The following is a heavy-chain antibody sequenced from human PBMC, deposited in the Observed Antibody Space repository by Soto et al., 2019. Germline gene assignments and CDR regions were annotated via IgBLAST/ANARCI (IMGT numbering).Heavy chain of an antibody. Sequence: GGSLRLSCAASGFTFSSYGMHWVRQAPGKGLEWVAVISYDGSNKYYADSVKGRFTISRDNSKNTLYLQMNSLRAEDTAVYYCAKDPSYTPDSSPWGQGTLVTVSS. D-gene: IGHD2-2*02. J-gene: IGHJ4*02. V-gene: IGHV3-30*18. CDR3: AKDPSYTPDSSP. CDR1: GFTFSSYG. CDR2: ISYDGSNK.